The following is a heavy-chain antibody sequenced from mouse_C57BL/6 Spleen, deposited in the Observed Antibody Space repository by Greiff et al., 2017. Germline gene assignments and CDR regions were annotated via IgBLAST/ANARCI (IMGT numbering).Heavy chain of an antibody. Sequence: EVQLQQSVAELVRPGASVKLSCTASGFNIKNTYMHWVKQRPEQGLEWIGRIDPANGNTKYAPKFPGKATITADTSSNTAYLQLSSLTSQDTAIYYCALYGNYGFYYFDYWGQGTTLTVSS. D-gene: IGHD2-1*01. CDR2: IDPANGNT. CDR3: ALYGNYGFYYFDY. V-gene: IGHV14-3*01. J-gene: IGHJ2*01. CDR1: GFNIKNTY.